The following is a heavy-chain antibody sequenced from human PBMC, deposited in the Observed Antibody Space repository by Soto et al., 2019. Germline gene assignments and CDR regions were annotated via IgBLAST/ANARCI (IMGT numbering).Heavy chain of an antibody. D-gene: IGHD3-3*01. CDR2: IYWDDDK. CDR3: AHTAPKIYDFWSGYPYYFDY. CDR1: GFSLSTSGVG. Sequence: SGPTLVNPTQPLTLTCTFSGFSLSTSGVGVGWIRQPPGKALEWLALIYWDDDKRYSPSLKSRLTITKDTSKNQVVLTMTNMDPVDTATYYCAHTAPKIYDFWSGYPYYFDYWGQGTLVTVSS. J-gene: IGHJ4*02. V-gene: IGHV2-5*02.